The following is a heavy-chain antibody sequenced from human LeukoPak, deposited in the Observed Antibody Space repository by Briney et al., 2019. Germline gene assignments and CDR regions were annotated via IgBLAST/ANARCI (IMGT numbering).Heavy chain of an antibody. J-gene: IGHJ4*02. CDR3: AKSEYFES. V-gene: IGHV3-74*01. CDR1: GFSFSGYW. CDR2: IKSDGSST. Sequence: PGGSLRLSCTTSGFSFSGYWTHWVRQAPGKGLVWVSRIKSDGSSTTYADSVKGRFTISRDNARNTLYLQMNSLRAKDTAVYYCAKSEYFESWGQGTLGTVSS.